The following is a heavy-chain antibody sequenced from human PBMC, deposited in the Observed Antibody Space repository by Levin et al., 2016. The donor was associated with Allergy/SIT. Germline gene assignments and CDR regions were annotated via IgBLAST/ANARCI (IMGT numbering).Heavy chain of an antibody. Sequence: ASVKVSCKASGYTFTSYYMHWVRQAPGQGLEWMGIINPSGGSTNYAQKFQGRVTITADKSTSTAYMELSSLRSEDTAVYYCARGLSIAAPLGPNWFDPWGQGTLVTVSS. D-gene: IGHD6-6*01. CDR2: INPSGGST. CDR3: ARGLSIAAPLGPNWFDP. J-gene: IGHJ5*02. V-gene: IGHV1-46*01. CDR1: GYTFTSYY.